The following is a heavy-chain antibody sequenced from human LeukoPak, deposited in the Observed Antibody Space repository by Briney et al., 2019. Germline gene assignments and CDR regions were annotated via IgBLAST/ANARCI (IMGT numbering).Heavy chain of an antibody. V-gene: IGHV3-23*01. J-gene: IGHJ4*01. CDR2: ISGSGGRT. CDR3: AGVGIAVAGSRDY. CDR1: GFTFSSYA. Sequence: GGSLRLSCAASGFTFSSYAMSWVRQAPGKGLEWVSAISGSGGRTYYADSAKGRFTISRHNSKNTLYLQMNSLRPEDRAVYYCAGVGIAVAGSRDYWGQGTLVTVSS. D-gene: IGHD6-19*01.